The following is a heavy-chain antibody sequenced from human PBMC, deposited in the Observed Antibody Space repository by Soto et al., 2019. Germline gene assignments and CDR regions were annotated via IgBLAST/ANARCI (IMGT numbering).Heavy chain of an antibody. D-gene: IGHD6-6*01. V-gene: IGHV4-31*03. Sequence: SETLSLTCTVSGGSISSGGYYWSWIRQHPGKGLEWIGYIYYSGSTYYNPSLKSRVTISVDTSKNQFSLKLSSVTAADTAVYYCARGHPHRPDYWGQGTLVTVSS. J-gene: IGHJ4*02. CDR1: GGSISSGGYY. CDR2: IYYSGST. CDR3: ARGHPHRPDY.